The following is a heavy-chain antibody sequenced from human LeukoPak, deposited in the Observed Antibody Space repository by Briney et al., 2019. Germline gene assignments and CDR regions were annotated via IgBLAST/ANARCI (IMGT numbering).Heavy chain of an antibody. CDR3: AKSITMIVVAPEDAFDI. V-gene: IGHV3-23*01. CDR2: ISGSGGST. CDR1: GFTFSGYA. D-gene: IGHD3-22*01. Sequence: GGSLRLSCAASGFTFSGYAMSWVRQAPGKGLEWVSAISGSGGSTYYADSVKGRFTISRDNSKNTLYLQMNSLRAEDTAVYYCAKSITMIVVAPEDAFDIWGQGTMVTVSS. J-gene: IGHJ3*02.